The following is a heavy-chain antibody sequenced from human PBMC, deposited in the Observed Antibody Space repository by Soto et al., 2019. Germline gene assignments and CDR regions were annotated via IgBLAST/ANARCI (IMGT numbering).Heavy chain of an antibody. V-gene: IGHV2-5*02. CDR1: GFSLSTSGVA. CDR2: IYWDDDK. D-gene: IGHD6-6*01. Sequence: QITLKESGPTLVKPTQPLTLTCTFSGFSLSTSGVAVGWIRQPPGKALEWLALIYWDDDKRYNPSLKSRFTITTHTSKTQVVLTMTNMDPVDAATYYCAHNSANIAADTWGQGTLVIVSS. CDR3: AHNSANIAADT. J-gene: IGHJ4*02.